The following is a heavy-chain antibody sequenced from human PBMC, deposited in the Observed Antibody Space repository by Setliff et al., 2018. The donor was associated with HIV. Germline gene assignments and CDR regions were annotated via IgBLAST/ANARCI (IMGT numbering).Heavy chain of an antibody. J-gene: IGHJ4*02. CDR1: GFEFQPYI. CDR3: ARARTVDFWSDSLAH. Sequence: PGGSLRLSCVASGFEFQPYILHWVRQAPGKGLEWVAVISNDARQTYYAASVRGRFTISRDSTKNALYLKFYNTRPEDTAIYYCARARTVDFWSDSLAHWGQGTLVTVSS. V-gene: IGHV3-30*03. CDR2: ISNDARQT. D-gene: IGHD3-3*01.